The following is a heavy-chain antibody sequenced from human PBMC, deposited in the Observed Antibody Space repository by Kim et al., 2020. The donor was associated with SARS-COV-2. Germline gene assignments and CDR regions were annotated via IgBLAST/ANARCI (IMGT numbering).Heavy chain of an antibody. CDR3: ARVVVRGVIGGWFDP. D-gene: IGHD3-10*01. Sequence: QKLQGRVTMTTDTSTSTAYMELRSLRSDDTAVYYCARVVVRGVIGGWFDPWGQGTLVTVSS. V-gene: IGHV1-18*01. J-gene: IGHJ5*02.